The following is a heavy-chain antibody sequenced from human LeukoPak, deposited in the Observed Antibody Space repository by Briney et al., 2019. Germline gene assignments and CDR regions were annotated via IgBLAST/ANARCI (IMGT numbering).Heavy chain of an antibody. D-gene: IGHD3-22*01. CDR2: IVVGSGNT. Sequence: SVKVSCKASGFTFTSSAMQWVRQARGQRLEWIGWIVVGSGNTNYAQKFQERVTITRDISTSTAYMELSSLRSEDTAVYYCAAHSPPHYYDSSGYYSDWYFDPWGRGTLVTVSS. V-gene: IGHV1-58*02. CDR3: AAHSPPHYYDSSGYYSDWYFDP. J-gene: IGHJ2*01. CDR1: GFTFTSSA.